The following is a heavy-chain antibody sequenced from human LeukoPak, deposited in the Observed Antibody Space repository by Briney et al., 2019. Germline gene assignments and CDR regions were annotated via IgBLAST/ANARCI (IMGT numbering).Heavy chain of an antibody. CDR1: GFIFSSYG. Sequence: PGGSLRLSCAASGFIFSSYGMHWVRQAPGKGLEWVTFIRFDGSNTYYSDPVKGRFTISRDNSKNTLYLQMNSLRVEDTAVYYCAQGHSHTAMYFWGQGTLVTVSS. D-gene: IGHD5-18*01. V-gene: IGHV3-30*02. CDR2: IRFDGSNT. J-gene: IGHJ4*02. CDR3: AQGHSHTAMYF.